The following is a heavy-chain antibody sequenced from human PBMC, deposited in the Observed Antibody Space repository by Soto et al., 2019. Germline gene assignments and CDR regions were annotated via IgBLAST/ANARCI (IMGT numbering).Heavy chain of an antibody. CDR2: IYYSGST. CDR1: GGSISSSSYY. D-gene: IGHD3-10*01. Sequence: PSETLSLTCTVSGGSISSSSYYWGWIRQPPGKGLEWIGSIYYSGSTYYNPSLKSRVTMSVDTSKNQFSLKLSSVTAADTAVYYCARGYYYGSGSYYLDYYYYGMDVWGQGTTVTVSS. CDR3: ARGYYYGSGSYYLDYYYYGMDV. J-gene: IGHJ6*02. V-gene: IGHV4-39*07.